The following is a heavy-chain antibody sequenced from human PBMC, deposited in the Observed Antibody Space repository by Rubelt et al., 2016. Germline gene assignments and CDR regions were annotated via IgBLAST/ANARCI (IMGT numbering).Heavy chain of an antibody. CDR3: ARGGAQYLEH. Sequence: QVQLVESGGGVVQPGRSLRLSCGASGFTFSSYGMHWVRQAPGKGLEWLAVIWSDGRNKYYADSVKGGFTNTRDNAKNTLDLQRNSLGVEDTAMDYCARGGAQYLEHWGQGTPVIVSS. CDR1: GFTFSSYG. CDR2: IWSDGRNK. V-gene: IGHV3-33*01. J-gene: IGHJ4*02.